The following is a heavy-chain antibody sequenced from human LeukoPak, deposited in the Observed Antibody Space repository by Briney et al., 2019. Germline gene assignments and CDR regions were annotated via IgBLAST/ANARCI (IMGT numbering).Heavy chain of an antibody. CDR3: VKNDGWFHLAQ. CDR1: GFNLRDHW. CDR2: IKNDGSET. Sequence: GGSLRLSCAVSGFNLRDHWMDWVRQAPGKGLQWVGHIKNDGSETYYLDSLKGRFSISRDNTNNALYLQMNSLRVEDTAVYYCVKNDGWFHLAQWGQGTLVTVSS. D-gene: IGHD6-19*01. J-gene: IGHJ4*02. V-gene: IGHV3-7*03.